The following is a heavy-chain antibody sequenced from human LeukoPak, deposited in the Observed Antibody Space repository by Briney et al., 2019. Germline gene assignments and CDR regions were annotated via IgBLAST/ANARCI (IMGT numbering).Heavy chain of an antibody. Sequence: GGSLRLSCAASGFTFSNAWMNWVRQAPGKGLEWVSSISSSSSYIYYADSVKGRFTISRDNAKNSLYLQMNSLRAEDTAVYYCARTGYSSGWYLVYWGQGTLVTVSS. CDR1: GFTFSNAW. CDR2: ISSSSSYI. CDR3: ARTGYSSGWYLVY. D-gene: IGHD6-19*01. V-gene: IGHV3-21*04. J-gene: IGHJ4*02.